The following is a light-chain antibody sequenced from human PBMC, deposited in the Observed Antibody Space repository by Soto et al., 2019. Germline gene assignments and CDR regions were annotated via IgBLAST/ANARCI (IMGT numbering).Light chain of an antibody. V-gene: IGKV1-5*03. J-gene: IGKJ1*01. Sequence: MEMKRSPSTLSASVGDRVTITCRASQSISSWLAWYQQKPGKAPKLLIYKASSLESGVPSRLSGSASGTEFTLTISSLEPDDFPTYYCQQYNSNWTFGQGTRVDIK. CDR1: QSISSW. CDR3: QQYNSNWT. CDR2: KAS.